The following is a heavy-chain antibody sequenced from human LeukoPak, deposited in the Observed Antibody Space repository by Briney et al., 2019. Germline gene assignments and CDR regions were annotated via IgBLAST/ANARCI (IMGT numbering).Heavy chain of an antibody. D-gene: IGHD4-17*01. CDR2: IKSKTDGGTT. CDR3: AKARGGHYGDYVT. CDR1: GFTFSNAW. V-gene: IGHV3-15*01. Sequence: GGSLRLSCAASGFTFSNAWMSWVRQAPGKGLEWVGRIKSKTDGGTTDYAAPVKGRFTISRDDSKNTLYLQMNSLRAEDTAVYYCAKARGGHYGDYVTWGQGTLVTVSS. J-gene: IGHJ5*02.